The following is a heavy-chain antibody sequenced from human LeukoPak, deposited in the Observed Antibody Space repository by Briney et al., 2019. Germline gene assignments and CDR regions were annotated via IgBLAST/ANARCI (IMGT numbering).Heavy chain of an antibody. CDR1: GYSFTSYW. V-gene: IGHV5-51*01. CDR3: ARHSIEYGSGTYRDY. D-gene: IGHD3-10*01. CDR2: IYPGDSDT. Sequence: GESLKISCKGSGYSFTSYWIGWVRQMPGKGLEWMGIIYPGDSDTRYSPSFEGQVTISVDKSISTAYLQWSSLKASDTAIYYCARHSIEYGSGTYRDYWGQGTLVTVSS. J-gene: IGHJ4*02.